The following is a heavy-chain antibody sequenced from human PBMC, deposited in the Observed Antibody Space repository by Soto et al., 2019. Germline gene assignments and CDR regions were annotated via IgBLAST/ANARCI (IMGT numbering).Heavy chain of an antibody. J-gene: IGHJ4*02. V-gene: IGHV1-69*02. D-gene: IGHD2-15*01. Sequence: QVQLVQSGAEVKKPGSSVKVSCKASGGTFSSYTISWVRQAPGQGLEWMGRIIPILGIANYAQKFQGRVTITADKXXSXAXXELSSLRAEDTAVYYCARGGSYCSGGSCYVTYFDYWGQGTLVTVSS. CDR2: IIPILGIA. CDR1: GGTFSSYT. CDR3: ARGGSYCSGGSCYVTYFDY.